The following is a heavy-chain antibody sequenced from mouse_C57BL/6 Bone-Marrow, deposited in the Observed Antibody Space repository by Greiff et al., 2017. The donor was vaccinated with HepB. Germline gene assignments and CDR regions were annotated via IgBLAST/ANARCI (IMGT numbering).Heavy chain of an antibody. CDR1: GFSLTSYG. CDR3: AREPNWDRYFDV. D-gene: IGHD4-1*02. CDR2: IWSGGGT. J-gene: IGHJ1*03. V-gene: IGHV2-2*01. Sequence: QVQLQQSGPGLVQPSQSLSITCTVSGFSLTSYGVHWVRQSPGKGLEWLGVIWSGGGTDYNAAFISRLSISKDNSKSQVFFKMNSLQADDTAIYYCAREPNWDRYFDVWGTGTTVTVSS.